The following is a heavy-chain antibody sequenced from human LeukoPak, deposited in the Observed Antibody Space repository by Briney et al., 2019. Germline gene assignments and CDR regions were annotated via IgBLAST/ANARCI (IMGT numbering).Heavy chain of an antibody. CDR1: GDSIGSSSYH. V-gene: IGHV4-39*01. CDR2: FYYTGNT. D-gene: IGHD3-10*01. J-gene: IGHJ5*02. Sequence: SETLSLTCTVSGDSIGSSSYHWGWIRQSPGKGLEWLGSFYYTGNTYYNPSLESRVTISVHTSENQFSLKLTSVTAADTAVYYCARRTLWFGELGNWFDPWGQGTLVIVSS. CDR3: ARRTLWFGELGNWFDP.